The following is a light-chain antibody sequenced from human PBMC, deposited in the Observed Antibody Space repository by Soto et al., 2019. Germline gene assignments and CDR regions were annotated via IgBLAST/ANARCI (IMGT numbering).Light chain of an antibody. J-gene: IGLJ2*01. V-gene: IGLV2-14*01. CDR3: SSYTSSSTLV. CDR1: SSDVGGYNY. CDR2: EVS. Sequence: QSVLTQPASVSGSPGQSITISCTCTSSDVGGYNYVSWYQQHPGIAPKLMIYEVSNRPSGVSNRFSGSKSANTASLTISGLQAEDEADYYCSSYTSSSTLVFGGGTKLTVL.